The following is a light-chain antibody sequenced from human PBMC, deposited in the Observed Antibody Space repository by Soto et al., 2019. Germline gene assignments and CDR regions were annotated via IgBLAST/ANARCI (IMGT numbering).Light chain of an antibody. CDR1: QSISSW. J-gene: IGKJ1*01. V-gene: IGKV1-5*01. Sequence: DIPMTQSPFTLSASVGDRVTITCRASQSISSWLAWYQQKPGKAPKLLIYDASSLESGVPSRFSGSGSGTEFTLTISSLQPDDFATYYCQQYNSYSGTFGQGTKVEIK. CDR2: DAS. CDR3: QQYNSYSGT.